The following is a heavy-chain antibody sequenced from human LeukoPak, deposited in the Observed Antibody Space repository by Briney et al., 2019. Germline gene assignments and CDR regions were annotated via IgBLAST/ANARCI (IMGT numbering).Heavy chain of an antibody. CDR3: ASYGDSGGGPDY. CDR2: IYPGDSDT. Sequence: GESPKISLNGSGYRFTSYWIDWVRPMPGKGLELVGIIYPGDSDTRYSPSFQGQVNISADKSISTAYLQWSSLKASDTAMYYCASYGDSGGGPDYWGQGTLVTVSS. V-gene: IGHV5-51*01. D-gene: IGHD4-17*01. J-gene: IGHJ4*02. CDR1: GYRFTSYW.